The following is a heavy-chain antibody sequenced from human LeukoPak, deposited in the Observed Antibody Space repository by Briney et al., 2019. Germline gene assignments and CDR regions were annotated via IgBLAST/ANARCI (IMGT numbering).Heavy chain of an antibody. Sequence: GGSLRLSCAASGFTFSSYAMSWVRQAPGKGLEWVSAISGSGGSTYYVDSVKGRFTISRDNSKNTLYLQMNSLRAEDTAVYYCAKDLITFGGVINHFDYWGPGTLVTVSS. CDR1: GFTFSSYA. J-gene: IGHJ4*02. V-gene: IGHV3-23*01. D-gene: IGHD3-16*02. CDR2: ISGSGGST. CDR3: AKDLITFGGVINHFDY.